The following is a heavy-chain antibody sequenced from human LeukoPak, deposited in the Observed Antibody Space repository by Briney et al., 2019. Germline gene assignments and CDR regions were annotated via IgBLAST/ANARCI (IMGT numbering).Heavy chain of an antibody. D-gene: IGHD3-16*01. V-gene: IGHV3-23*01. CDR3: AKEERPARSDMGAYAFDI. Sequence: PGRSLCLSCPVSALTPTSIATSLVRHPPGEGLEWVSGLSGRVDSTYYADSVKGRFTISTDNSKNPLYLQMNRLRADDTAVYYCAKEERPARSDMGAYAFDIWGQGTMVTVSS. CDR1: ALTPTSIA. J-gene: IGHJ3*02. CDR2: LSGRVDST.